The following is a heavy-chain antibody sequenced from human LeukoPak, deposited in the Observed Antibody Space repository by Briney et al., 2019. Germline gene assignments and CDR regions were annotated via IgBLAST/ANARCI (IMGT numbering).Heavy chain of an antibody. CDR1: GYTFTSYH. V-gene: IGHV1-46*01. D-gene: IGHD3-3*01. J-gene: IGHJ5*02. CDR2: INPSGGST. Sequence: ASVKDSCKASGYTFTSYHMHWVRQAPGQGLEWMGIINPSGGSTNYAQKFQGRVTMTREVSTTTVYMDLSSLRSDDTAVYYCAREALTIFALVRTQTRNSPHRFDPWGQGTLVTVSS. CDR3: AREALTIFALVRTQTRNSPHRFDP.